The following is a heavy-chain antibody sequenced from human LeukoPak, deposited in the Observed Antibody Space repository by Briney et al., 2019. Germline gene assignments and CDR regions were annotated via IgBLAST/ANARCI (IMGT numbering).Heavy chain of an antibody. J-gene: IGHJ4*02. CDR1: GGSINTKTHY. CDR3: AKHGGDSTGYYADFFDH. Sequence: PSETLSLTCTVSGGSINTKTHYWACIRQAPGKGLEWIGSVFYNGNTYYNPSLKSRVTISVDTSKNQFSLRLTSVTAADTAVYYCAKHGGDSTGYYADFFDHCGQGTLVTVSS. V-gene: IGHV4-39*01. D-gene: IGHD3-22*01. CDR2: VFYNGNT.